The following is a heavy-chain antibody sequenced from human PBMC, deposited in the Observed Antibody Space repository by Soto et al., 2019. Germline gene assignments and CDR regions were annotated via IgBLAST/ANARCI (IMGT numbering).Heavy chain of an antibody. CDR2: IIPILGIA. J-gene: IGHJ3*02. CDR3: ARDRSTVVIPPYDAFDI. V-gene: IGHV1-69*04. D-gene: IGHD2-21*01. Sequence: ASVKVSCKASGGTFSSYTISWVRQAPGQGLEWMGRIIPILGIANYAQKFQGRVTITADKSTSTAYMELSSLRSEDTAVYYCARDRSTVVIPPYDAFDIWGQGTMVTVSS. CDR1: GGTFSSYT.